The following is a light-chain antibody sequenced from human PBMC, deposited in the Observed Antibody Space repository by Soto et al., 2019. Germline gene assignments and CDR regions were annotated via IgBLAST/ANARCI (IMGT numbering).Light chain of an antibody. J-gene: IGLJ2*01. Sequence: QSVLTQSSSASASLGSSVKLTCTLSSGHSGYIIAWHQQQPGKAPRYLMKLEGSGSYNKGSGVPDRFSGSSSGPDRYLTISNLQFEDEADYYCETWDSNSVVVGGGTKLTVL. V-gene: IGLV4-60*02. CDR3: ETWDSNSVV. CDR2: LEGSGSY. CDR1: SGHSGYI.